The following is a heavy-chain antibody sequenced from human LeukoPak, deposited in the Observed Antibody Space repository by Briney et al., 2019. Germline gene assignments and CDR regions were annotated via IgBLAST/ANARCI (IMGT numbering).Heavy chain of an antibody. V-gene: IGHV3-30*03. J-gene: IGHJ4*02. CDR2: ISYDGSNK. CDR1: GFTFSSYG. CDR3: ARRREHGSGSDWL. D-gene: IGHD3-10*01. Sequence: GGSLRLSCAASGFTFSSYGMHWVRQAPGKGLEWVAVISYDGSNKYYADSVKGRFTISRDNSKNTLYLQMNSLRAEDTAVYYCARRREHGSGSDWLWGQGTLVTVSS.